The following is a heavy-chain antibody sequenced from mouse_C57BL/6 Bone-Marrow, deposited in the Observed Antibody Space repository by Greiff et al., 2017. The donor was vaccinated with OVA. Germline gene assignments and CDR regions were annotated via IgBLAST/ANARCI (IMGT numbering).Heavy chain of an antibody. CDR2: IDPSDSYT. CDR1: GYTFTSYW. D-gene: IGHD1-1*01. Sequence: VQLQQPGAELVKPGASVKLSCKASGYTFTSYWMQWVKQRPGQGLEWIGEIDPSDSYTNYNQKFKGEATLTVDTSSSTAYMQLSSLTSEDSAVYYCARGTVVAPFDYWGQGTTLTVSS. J-gene: IGHJ2*01. V-gene: IGHV1-50*01. CDR3: ARGTVVAPFDY.